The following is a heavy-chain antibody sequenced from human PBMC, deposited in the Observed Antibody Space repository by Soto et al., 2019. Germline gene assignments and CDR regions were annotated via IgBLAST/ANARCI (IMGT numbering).Heavy chain of an antibody. CDR1: GGSISSYY. V-gene: IGHV4-59*08. D-gene: IGHD4-17*01. CDR3: ARPTTYGDLSPFQH. CDR2: IYYSGST. J-gene: IGHJ1*01. Sequence: SETLSLTCTVSGGSISSYYWSWIRQPPGKGLEWIGYIYYSGSTNYNPSLKSRVTISVDTSKNQFSLKLSSVTAADTAVYYCARPTTYGDLSPFQHWGQGTLVTVSS.